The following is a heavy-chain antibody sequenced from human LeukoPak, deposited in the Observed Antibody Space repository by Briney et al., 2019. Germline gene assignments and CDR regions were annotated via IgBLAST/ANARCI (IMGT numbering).Heavy chain of an antibody. J-gene: IGHJ4*02. CDR2: IYHSGST. CDR3: ARDKGLSDY. Sequence: SETLSLTCAVSGGSISSSNWWSWIRQPPGKGLEWIGSIYHSGSTYYNPSLKSRVTISVDTSKNQFSLKLSSVTAADTAVYYCARDKGLSDYWGQGTLVTVSS. CDR1: GGSISSSNW. V-gene: IGHV4-38-2*02.